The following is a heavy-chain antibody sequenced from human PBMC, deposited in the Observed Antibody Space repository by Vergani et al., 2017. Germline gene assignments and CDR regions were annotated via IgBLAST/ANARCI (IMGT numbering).Heavy chain of an antibody. J-gene: IGHJ2*01. CDR1: GFTFSSYA. V-gene: IGHV3-30*18. D-gene: IGHD3-22*01. CDR3: AKLPAPPYYYDSSGADSWYFDL. CDR2: ISYDGSNK. Sequence: QVQLVESGGGVVQPGRSPRLSCAASGFTFSSYAMHWVRQAPGKGLEWVAVISYDGSNKYYADSVKGRFTISRDNSKNTLYLQMNSLRAEDTAVYYCAKLPAPPYYYDSSGADSWYFDLWGRGTLVTVSS.